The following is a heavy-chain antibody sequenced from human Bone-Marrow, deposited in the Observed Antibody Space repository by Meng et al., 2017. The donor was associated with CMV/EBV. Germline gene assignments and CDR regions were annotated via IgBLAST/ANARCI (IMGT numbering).Heavy chain of an antibody. D-gene: IGHD3-10*01. CDR2: TSSSSSSI. CDR1: GFTFSNYG. CDR3: ARVNYGFESVMDV. Sequence: GGSLRLSCAASGFTFSNYGMNWVRQAPGKGLEWVSYTSSSSSSIYYADPLKGRFTISRDNAKNSLYLQMNTLRAEDTAVYYCARVNYGFESVMDVWGQGTTVTVSS. J-gene: IGHJ6*02. V-gene: IGHV3-48*04.